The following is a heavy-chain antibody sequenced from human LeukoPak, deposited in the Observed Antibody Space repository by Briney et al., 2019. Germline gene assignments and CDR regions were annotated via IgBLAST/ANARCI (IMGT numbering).Heavy chain of an antibody. Sequence: PGGSLRLSCAASGFTFSSYAMSWVRQAPGKGLEWVSAITGGAGGTYYADSVKGRFTIARDNSKNTMYLQMNSLRAEDTAVYSCAKAYSSRYYFDYWGQGTLVTVSS. V-gene: IGHV3-23*01. D-gene: IGHD6-13*01. CDR3: AKAYSSRYYFDY. CDR2: ITGGAGGT. J-gene: IGHJ4*02. CDR1: GFTFSSYA.